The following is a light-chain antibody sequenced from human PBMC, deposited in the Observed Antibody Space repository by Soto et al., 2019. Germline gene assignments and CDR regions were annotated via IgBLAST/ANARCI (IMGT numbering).Light chain of an antibody. V-gene: IGLV1-40*01. J-gene: IGLJ2*01. CDR3: QSYDSSLSGVV. CDR2: GNS. Sequence: QSVLTQPPSVSGAPGQRVTISCNGSSSNIGAGYDVHWYQQFPGTAPKLLIYGNSNRPSGVPDRFSGSKSGTSASLAITGLQAEDEADYYCQSYDSSLSGVVFGGGTKLTVL. CDR1: SSNIGAGYD.